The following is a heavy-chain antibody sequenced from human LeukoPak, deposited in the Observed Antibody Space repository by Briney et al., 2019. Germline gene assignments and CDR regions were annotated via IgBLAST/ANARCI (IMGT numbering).Heavy chain of an antibody. J-gene: IGHJ5*01. V-gene: IGHV3-7*03. CDR3: ARDNGGWFDS. Sequence: RGSLRLSCVASEFIFSDYWMSWVRQAPGKGLEWVANIKQGGREEKYVGSVKGRFATSRDDAKSTLYLQMDSLSGDDTAVYYCARDNGGWFDSWGRGTLVTVSS. CDR2: IKQGGREE. D-gene: IGHD3-10*01. CDR1: EFIFSDYW.